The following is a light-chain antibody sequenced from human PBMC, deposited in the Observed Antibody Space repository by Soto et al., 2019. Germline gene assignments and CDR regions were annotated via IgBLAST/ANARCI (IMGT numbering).Light chain of an antibody. CDR2: DVS. J-gene: IGLJ1*01. Sequence: QSVLTQPASVSGSPGQSIAISCTGTSSDVGSHDLVSWYQQQSGKVPKLIIYDVSSRPSGVSNRFSGSKSGNTASLTISGLQAEDEADYYCSSFTSTTTYVFGTGPKVTVL. V-gene: IGLV2-14*02. CDR3: SSFTSTTTYV. CDR1: SSDVGSHDL.